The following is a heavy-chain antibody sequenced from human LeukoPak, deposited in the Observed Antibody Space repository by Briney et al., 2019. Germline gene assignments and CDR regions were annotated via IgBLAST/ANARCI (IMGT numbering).Heavy chain of an antibody. CDR3: AAVAPYYYDSSGYLFDY. D-gene: IGHD3-22*01. Sequence: GASVKVSCKASGFTFTSSAMQWVRQARGQRLKWIGWIVVGSGNTNYAQKFQERVTITRDMSTSTAYMELSSLRSEDTAVYYCAAVAPYYYDSSGYLFDYWGQGTLVTVSS. J-gene: IGHJ4*02. CDR1: GFTFTSSA. V-gene: IGHV1-58*02. CDR2: IVVGSGNT.